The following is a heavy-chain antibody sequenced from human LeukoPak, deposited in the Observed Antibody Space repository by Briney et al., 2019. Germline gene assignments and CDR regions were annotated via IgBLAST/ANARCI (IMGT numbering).Heavy chain of an antibody. V-gene: IGHV3-7*01. CDR2: IKEDGTEK. CDR1: GFTFSTSW. Sequence: PGVSLRLSCAASGFTFSTSWMTWVRQTPGKGLEWVANIKEDGTEKNYVDSVKGRFTISRNNTNNSLYLQMNGLRAEDTALYYCARTYGSGSSYRHFDSWGQGTLVTVSS. D-gene: IGHD3-10*01. CDR3: ARTYGSGSSYRHFDS. J-gene: IGHJ4*02.